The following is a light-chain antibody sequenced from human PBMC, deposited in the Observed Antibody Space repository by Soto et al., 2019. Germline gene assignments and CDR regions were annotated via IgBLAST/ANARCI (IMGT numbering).Light chain of an antibody. Sequence: EIVLTQSPGTLSLSPGERATLSCRASQSVSSRYLAWYQQKPGQAPRLLIYGASSRATGIPDRFSGSGSGTDLTLTISRLEPEDFAVYYCQQYASSPPLYTFGQGTKLEIK. CDR1: QSVSSRY. J-gene: IGKJ2*01. CDR2: GAS. V-gene: IGKV3-20*01. CDR3: QQYASSPPLYT.